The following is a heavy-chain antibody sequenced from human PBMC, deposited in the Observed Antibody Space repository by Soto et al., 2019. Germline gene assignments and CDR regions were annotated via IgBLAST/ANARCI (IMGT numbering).Heavy chain of an antibody. Sequence: EVQLLESGGGLVQPGGSLRLSCAASGFTFSSYAMSWFRQAPGKGLEWVSAISGSGGSTYYADSVKGRFTISRDNSKNTLYLQMNSLRAEDTAVYYCAKDLDYYDSSGLGFVDYWGQGTLVTVSS. D-gene: IGHD3-22*01. CDR2: ISGSGGST. J-gene: IGHJ4*02. CDR1: GFTFSSYA. CDR3: AKDLDYYDSSGLGFVDY. V-gene: IGHV3-23*01.